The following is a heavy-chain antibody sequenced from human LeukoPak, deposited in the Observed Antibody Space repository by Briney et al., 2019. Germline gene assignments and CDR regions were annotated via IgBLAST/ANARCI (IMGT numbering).Heavy chain of an antibody. J-gene: IGHJ5*02. CDR2: ISSSSSNI. CDR1: GFTFSSYS. V-gene: IGHV3-21*01. CDR3: ARDLTPRTVIVVVPAAINWFDP. Sequence: GGSLRLSCAASGFTFSSYSMNWVRQAPGKGLEWVSSISSSSSNIYYADSVKGRITISTDNARNSMYLQMNSLRAEDTAVYYCARDLTPRTVIVVVPAAINWFDPWGQGTLVTVSS. D-gene: IGHD2-2*01.